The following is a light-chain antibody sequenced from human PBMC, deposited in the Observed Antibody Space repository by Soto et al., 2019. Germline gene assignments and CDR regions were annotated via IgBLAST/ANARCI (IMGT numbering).Light chain of an antibody. CDR3: QQLNSYPRT. Sequence: DIQMTQSPSFLSASVGDRVTITCRASQDISSYLAWYQQKPGKAPKFLIYDASTLQSGVPSRFSGSGSGTEFTLTISSLQPEDFAIYYCQQLNSYPRTFGQGTLLEIK. J-gene: IGKJ5*01. CDR1: QDISSY. CDR2: DAS. V-gene: IGKV1-9*01.